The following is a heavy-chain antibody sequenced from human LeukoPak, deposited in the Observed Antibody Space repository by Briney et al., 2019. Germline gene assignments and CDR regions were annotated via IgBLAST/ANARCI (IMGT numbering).Heavy chain of an antibody. Sequence: ASVKVSCKASGGTFSSYAISWVRQAPGQGLEWMGGIIPIFGTANYAQKFQGRVTITADKSTSTAYMELSSLRSEDTAVYYCASGGFLPTVTNFDYWGQGTLVTVSS. D-gene: IGHD4-17*01. J-gene: IGHJ4*02. CDR1: GGTFSSYA. CDR3: ASGGFLPTVTNFDY. V-gene: IGHV1-69*06. CDR2: IIPIFGTA.